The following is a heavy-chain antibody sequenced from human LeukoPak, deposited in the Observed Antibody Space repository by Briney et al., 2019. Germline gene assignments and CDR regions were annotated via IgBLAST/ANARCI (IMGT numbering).Heavy chain of an antibody. J-gene: IGHJ4*02. D-gene: IGHD3-16*01. Sequence: SETLSLTWTVSGYSISSGYYWGWIRQPPGKGLEWIGSIYHSGSTYYNPSLKSRVTISVDTSKNQFSLKLSSVTAADTAVYYCARSYDYVWGTFHWGQGTLVTVSS. V-gene: IGHV4-38-2*02. CDR3: ARSYDYVWGTFH. CDR2: IYHSGST. CDR1: GYSISSGYY.